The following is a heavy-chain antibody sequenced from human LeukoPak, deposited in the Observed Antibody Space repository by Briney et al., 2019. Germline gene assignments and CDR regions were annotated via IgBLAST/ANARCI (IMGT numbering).Heavy chain of an antibody. CDR3: ASPSGTYYSRFQY. D-gene: IGHD1-26*01. Sequence: SETLSLTCTVSVGSLSSSNYYWGWIRQPPGKGLEWIGSIYYSGSTYYNPSLKSRFTISVDKTKNQFSLKLTSVTAEDTAVYYCASPSGTYYSRFQYWGEGALVTVSS. CDR1: VGSLSSSNYY. CDR2: IYYSGST. J-gene: IGHJ4*02. V-gene: IGHV4-39*01.